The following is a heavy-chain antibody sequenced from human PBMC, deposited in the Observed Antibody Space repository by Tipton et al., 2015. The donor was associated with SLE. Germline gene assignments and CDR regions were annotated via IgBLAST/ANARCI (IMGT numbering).Heavy chain of an antibody. D-gene: IGHD3-10*01. CDR3: ARHPGASFDI. Sequence: LRLSCTVSGGSISTYSWSWIRQPPGKGLEWIGYIYYSGSTNYNRSLKSRVTISVDTSKNQFSLKLSAVTAADTAVYCCARHPGASFDIWGHGTMVTVSS. V-gene: IGHV4-59*01. CDR2: IYYSGST. CDR1: GGSISTYS. J-gene: IGHJ3*02.